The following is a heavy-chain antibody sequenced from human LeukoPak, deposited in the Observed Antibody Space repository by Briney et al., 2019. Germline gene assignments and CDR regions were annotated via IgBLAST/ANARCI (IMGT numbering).Heavy chain of an antibody. CDR1: GFTFTNHA. J-gene: IGHJ4*02. CDR3: ARHRESYVDSCLHDD. CDR2: ISGSGSIT. D-gene: IGHD3/OR15-3a*01. Sequence: TGGSLRLSCVASGFTFTNHAMSWVRQAPGKGLEWVAVISGSGSITYYADSVKGRFTISRDNSKNTLYLLMNSLRADDTAVYYCARHRESYVDSCLHDDWGQGTLVTVSS. V-gene: IGHV3-23*01.